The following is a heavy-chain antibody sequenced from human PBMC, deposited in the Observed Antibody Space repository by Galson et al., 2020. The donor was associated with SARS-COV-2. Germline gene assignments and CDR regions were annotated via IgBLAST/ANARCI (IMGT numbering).Heavy chain of an antibody. J-gene: IGHJ4*02. V-gene: IGHV3-49*03. CDR1: GFTFGDYA. D-gene: IGHD5-18*01. Sequence: GGSLRLSCTASGFTFGDYAMSWFRQAPGKGLEWVGFIRSKAYGGTTEYAASVKGRFTISRDDSKSIAYLQMNSLKTEDTAVYYCTRDSPIRGYSYGYGFDYWGQGTLVTVSS. CDR3: TRDSPIRGYSYGYGFDY. CDR2: IRSKAYGGTT.